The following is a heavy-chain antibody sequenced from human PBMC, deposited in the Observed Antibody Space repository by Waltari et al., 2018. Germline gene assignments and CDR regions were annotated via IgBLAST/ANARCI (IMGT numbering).Heavy chain of an antibody. Sequence: EVQLVESGGGLVKPGGSLRLSCAASGFTFNTYTMNWVRQAPGKGVEGVSSMISTSSDIYYADSVKDRFTISRDNAKSSLYLQLNSLRAEDTAVYYCAGGYSSYYGMDVWGQGTTVTVSS. CDR3: AGGYSSYYGMDV. J-gene: IGHJ6*02. D-gene: IGHD6-13*01. V-gene: IGHV3-21*02. CDR2: MISTSSDI. CDR1: GFTFNTYT.